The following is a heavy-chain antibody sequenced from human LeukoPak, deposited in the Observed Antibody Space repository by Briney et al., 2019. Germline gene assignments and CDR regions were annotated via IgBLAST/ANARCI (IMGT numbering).Heavy chain of an antibody. CDR3: AGPVWGYARSYY. CDR1: GFTVSSSY. J-gene: IGHJ4*02. V-gene: IGHV3-66*04. CDR2: IYSGGYT. Sequence: PGGSLRLSCTASGFTVSSSYMSWVRQAPGKGLEWVSVIYSGGYTHYADSVRGRFTKSKDNAKNAFYMQMNSLRAEDTAVYYGAGPVWGYARSYYWGQGTLVTVSS. D-gene: IGHD7-27*01.